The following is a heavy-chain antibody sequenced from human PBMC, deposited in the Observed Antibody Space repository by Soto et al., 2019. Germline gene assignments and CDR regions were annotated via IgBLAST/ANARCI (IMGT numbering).Heavy chain of an antibody. CDR3: ARAGGDCTNGVCYRVGAFDI. D-gene: IGHD2-8*01. Sequence: GGSLRLSCAASGFTFSSYEMNWVRQAPGKGLEWVSDISSSGSTIYYADSVKGRFTISRDNAKNSLYLQMNSLRAEDTAVYYCARAGGDCTNGVCYRVGAFDIWGQGTMVTVSS. CDR2: ISSSGSTI. V-gene: IGHV3-48*03. CDR1: GFTFSSYE. J-gene: IGHJ3*02.